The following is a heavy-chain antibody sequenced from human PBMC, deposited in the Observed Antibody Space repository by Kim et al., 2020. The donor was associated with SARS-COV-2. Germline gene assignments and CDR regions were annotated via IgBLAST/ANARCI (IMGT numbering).Heavy chain of an antibody. CDR2: IYYSGST. D-gene: IGHD1-26*01. J-gene: IGHJ4*02. CDR3: ARDQAWEGVLDY. CDR1: GGSISSGGYY. V-gene: IGHV4-31*03. Sequence: SETLSLTCTVSGGSISSGGYYWSWIRQHPGKGLEWIGYIYYSGSTYYNPSLKSRVTISVDTSKNQFSLKLSSVTAADTAVYYCARDQAWEGVLDYWGQGTLVTVSS.